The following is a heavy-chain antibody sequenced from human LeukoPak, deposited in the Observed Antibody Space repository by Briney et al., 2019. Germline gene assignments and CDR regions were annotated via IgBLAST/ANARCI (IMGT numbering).Heavy chain of an antibody. CDR2: INHSGST. Sequence: SETLSLTCAVYGGSFSGYYWSWIRQPPGKGLEWIGEINHSGSTNYNPFLKSRVTISVDTSKNQFSLKLSSVTAADTAVYYCARGTVVVVPAALTTFDPWGQGTLVTVSS. V-gene: IGHV4-34*01. D-gene: IGHD2-2*01. CDR1: GGSFSGYY. CDR3: ARGTVVVVPAALTTFDP. J-gene: IGHJ5*02.